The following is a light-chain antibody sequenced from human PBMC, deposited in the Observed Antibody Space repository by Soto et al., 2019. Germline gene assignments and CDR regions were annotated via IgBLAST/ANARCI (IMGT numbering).Light chain of an antibody. CDR2: GAS. Sequence: EIVMTQSPATLSVSPGEKATLSCRASQSVSNNLAWFQQKPGQVPRLLIYGASNRATGVSARFSGSGSGTEFTLTISSLQSEDFAVYYCQQYNNGWSFGQGTKVDIK. J-gene: IGKJ1*01. CDR1: QSVSNN. V-gene: IGKV3-15*01. CDR3: QQYNNGWS.